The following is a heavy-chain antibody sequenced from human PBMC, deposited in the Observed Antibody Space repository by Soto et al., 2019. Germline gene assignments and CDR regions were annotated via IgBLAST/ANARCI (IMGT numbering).Heavy chain of an antibody. V-gene: IGHV4-34*01. CDR3: AIGWPDIVVVVAARHATLSYY. J-gene: IGHJ4*02. CDR1: GGSFSGYY. D-gene: IGHD2-15*01. Sequence: SETLSITCAVYGGSFSGYYWSWIRQPPGKGLEWIGEINHSGSTNYNPSLKSRVTISVDTSKNQFSLKLSSVTAADTAVYYCAIGWPDIVVVVAARHATLSYYWGQGTLVTVSS. CDR2: INHSGST.